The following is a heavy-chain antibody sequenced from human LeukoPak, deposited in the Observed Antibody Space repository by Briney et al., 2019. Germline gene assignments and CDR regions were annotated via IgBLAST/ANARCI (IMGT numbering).Heavy chain of an antibody. D-gene: IGHD6-19*01. CDR3: ASLLVAGVASVDY. V-gene: IGHV3-7*03. J-gene: IGHJ4*02. CDR2: IKRDGSEK. CDR1: GSTFSSYW. Sequence: GGSLRLSCAASGSTFSSYWMTWVRQAPGKGLEWVANIKRDGSEKHYVDSVKGRFTISRDNAKNSMFLQMNSLRAEDTAVYYCASLLVAGVASVDYRGQGTLVTVSS.